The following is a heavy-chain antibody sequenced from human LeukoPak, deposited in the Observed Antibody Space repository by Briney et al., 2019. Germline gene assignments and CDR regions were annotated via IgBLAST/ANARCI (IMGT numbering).Heavy chain of an antibody. D-gene: IGHD1-1*01. CDR3: ARGELATWFDP. CDR2: VNESGST. V-gene: IGHV4-34*01. CDR1: GGSFSGHY. J-gene: IGHJ5*02. Sequence: SSETLSLTCAVYGGSFSGHYWSWIRQPPGKGLERIGEVNESGSTNYNPSLKSRVTISEDTSKKQFSLKLTSVTAADTAMYYCARGELATWFDPWGQGTLVTVSS.